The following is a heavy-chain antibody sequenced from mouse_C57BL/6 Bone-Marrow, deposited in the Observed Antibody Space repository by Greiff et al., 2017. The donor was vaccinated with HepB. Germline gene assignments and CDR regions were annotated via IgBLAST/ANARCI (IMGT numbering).Heavy chain of an antibody. CDR2: IDPSDSET. CDR3: ARCEGSPCYFDV. Sequence: QVQLQQPGAELVRPGSSVKLSCKASGYTFTSYWMHWVKQRPIQGLEWIGNIDPSDSETHYNQKFKDKATLTVDKSSSTAYMQLSSLTSEDSAVYYCARCEGSPCYFDVWGTGTTVTVSS. CDR1: GYTFTSYW. J-gene: IGHJ1*03. V-gene: IGHV1-52*01. D-gene: IGHD1-1*02.